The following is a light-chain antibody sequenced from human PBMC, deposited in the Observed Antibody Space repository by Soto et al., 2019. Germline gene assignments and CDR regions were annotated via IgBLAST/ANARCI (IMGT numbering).Light chain of an antibody. J-gene: IGLJ2*01. V-gene: IGLV7-46*01. Sequence: QTVVTQEPSLTVSPGGTVTLTCGSSTGAVTSGHYPYWFQQKPGQAPRTLTYDTSDKHSWTPARFSGSLLGGKAALTLSGAQPEDEADYYCLVSYSGARVFGGGTKLTVL. CDR1: TGAVTSGHY. CDR2: DTS. CDR3: LVSYSGARV.